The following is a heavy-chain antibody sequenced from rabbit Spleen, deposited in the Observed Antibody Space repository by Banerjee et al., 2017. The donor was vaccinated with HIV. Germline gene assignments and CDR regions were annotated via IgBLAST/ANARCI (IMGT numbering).Heavy chain of an antibody. CDR2: IGTGSGTT. CDR1: GVSFGSGYY. Sequence: QSLEESGGDLVKPGASLTLTCTASGVSFGSGYYVSWVRQAPGKGLEWIGCIGTGSGTTWFANWAKGRFTISKTSSTTVTLQMTSLTAADTATYFCASAYSDIYFDLWGPGTLVTVS. CDR3: ASAYSDIYFDL. J-gene: IGHJ4*01. V-gene: IGHV1S40*01. D-gene: IGHD6-1*01.